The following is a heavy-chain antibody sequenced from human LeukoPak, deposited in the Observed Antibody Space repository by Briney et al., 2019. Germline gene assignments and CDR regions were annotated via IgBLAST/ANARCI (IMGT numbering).Heavy chain of an antibody. Sequence: SETLSLTCTVSGGSIRNYYWSWIRQPPGKGLEWIGYLSKSGNTNYSPSLKSRVTIFGDTSKNQFFLKLSSVTAADTAMYYCARARYVNSFYAFDIWGQGTLVTVSS. CDR3: ARARYVNSFYAFDI. D-gene: IGHD3-9*01. CDR1: GGSIRNYY. CDR2: LSKSGNT. J-gene: IGHJ3*02. V-gene: IGHV4-59*01.